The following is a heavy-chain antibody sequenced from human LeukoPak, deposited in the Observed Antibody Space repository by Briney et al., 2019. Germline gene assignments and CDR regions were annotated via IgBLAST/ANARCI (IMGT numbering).Heavy chain of an antibody. J-gene: IGHJ4*02. V-gene: IGHV4-39*07. CDR3: ARTKAYYGSGSYYIPYFDY. Sequence: SETLSLTCTVSGGSISSGDYYWSWIRQPPGKGLEWIGSIDYSGSTYYNPSLKSRVTISVDTSKNQFSLKLSSVTAADTAVYYCARTKAYYGSGSYYIPYFDYWGQGTLVTVSS. CDR2: IDYSGST. D-gene: IGHD3-10*01. CDR1: GGSISSGDYY.